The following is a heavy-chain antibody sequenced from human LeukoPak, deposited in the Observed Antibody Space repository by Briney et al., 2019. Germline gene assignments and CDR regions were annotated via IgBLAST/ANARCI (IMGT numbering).Heavy chain of an antibody. D-gene: IGHD1-26*01. CDR2: IRYDGSNK. CDR3: ARDGEVGVGRWFDP. V-gene: IGHV3-30*02. Sequence: GGSLRLSCAASGFTFSSYGMHWVRQAPGKGLEWVAFIRYDGSNKYYADSVKGRFTISRDNSKNTLYLQMNSLRAEDTAVYYCARDGEVGVGRWFDPWGQGTLVTVSS. J-gene: IGHJ5*02. CDR1: GFTFSSYG.